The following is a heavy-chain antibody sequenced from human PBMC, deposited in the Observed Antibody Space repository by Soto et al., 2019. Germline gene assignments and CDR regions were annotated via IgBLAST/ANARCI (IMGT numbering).Heavy chain of an antibody. D-gene: IGHD3-22*01. J-gene: IGHJ4*02. Sequence: ASVKVSCKASGYTFTSYDINWVRQATGQGLEWMGLINPNSGSTSYTQKFQGRVTMTRDTSTSTVYMELSSLRSEDTAVYYCARYYVDSSGYLDYWGQGTLVTVSS. CDR1: GYTFTSYD. CDR2: INPNSGST. CDR3: ARYYVDSSGYLDY. V-gene: IGHV1-46*01.